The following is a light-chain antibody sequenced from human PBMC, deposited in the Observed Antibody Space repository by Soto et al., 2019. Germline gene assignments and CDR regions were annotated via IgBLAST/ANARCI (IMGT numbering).Light chain of an antibody. CDR1: SGHSSYA. Sequence: QPVLTQSPSASASLGASVKLTCTLSSGHSSYAIAWHQQQPEKGPRYLMKLNSDGSHNKGDGIPDRFSGSSSGAERYLTISSLQSEDEADYYCQTWGSGIRVFGGGTKLNVL. V-gene: IGLV4-69*01. CDR3: QTWGSGIRV. CDR2: LNSDGSH. J-gene: IGLJ2*01.